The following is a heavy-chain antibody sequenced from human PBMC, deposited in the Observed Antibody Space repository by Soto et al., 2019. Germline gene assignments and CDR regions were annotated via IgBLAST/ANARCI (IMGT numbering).Heavy chain of an antibody. CDR3: VRVGVGIGNHFDS. Sequence: ETLSLNCRVYNGSISGFYWTWIRQPPGKILEWIGYIHYSGRTDYNPFLTSRATMSVDTSKNQFSLNLKSITAADKAAYSCVRVGVGIGNHFDSWGRGTLVTVYS. CDR2: IHYSGRT. D-gene: IGHD1-26*01. V-gene: IGHV4-59*12. J-gene: IGHJ4*02. CDR1: NGSISGFY.